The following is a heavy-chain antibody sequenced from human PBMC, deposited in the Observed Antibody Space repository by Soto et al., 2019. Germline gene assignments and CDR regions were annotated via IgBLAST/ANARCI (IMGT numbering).Heavy chain of an antibody. CDR1: GGSISSGGYY. CDR3: ARRQYDSSGYYPFDY. Sequence: PSETLSLTCTVSGGSISSGGYYWSWIRQHPGKGLEWIGYIYYSGSTYYNPSLKGRVTISVDTSKNQFSLKLSSVTAADTAVYYCARRQYDSSGYYPFDYWGQGTLVTVSS. J-gene: IGHJ4*02. CDR2: IYYSGST. V-gene: IGHV4-31*03. D-gene: IGHD3-22*01.